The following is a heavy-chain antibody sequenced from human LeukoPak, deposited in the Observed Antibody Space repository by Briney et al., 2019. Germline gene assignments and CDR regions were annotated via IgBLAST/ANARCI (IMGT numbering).Heavy chain of an antibody. CDR1: GFTFSNYE. CDR2: ISRSSGSSI. V-gene: IGHV3-48*03. CDR3: ARDSSGWYYFDY. Sequence: GRSLRLSCAASGFTFSNYEMNWVRQAPGKGLGWVSYISRSSGSSIYYADSVKGRFTISRDNAKNSLYLQMNSLRAEDTAVYYCARDSSGWYYFDYWGQGILVTVSS. D-gene: IGHD6-19*01. J-gene: IGHJ4*02.